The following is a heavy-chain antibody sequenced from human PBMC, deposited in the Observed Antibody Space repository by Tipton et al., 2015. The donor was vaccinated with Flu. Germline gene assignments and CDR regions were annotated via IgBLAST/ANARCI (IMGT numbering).Heavy chain of an antibody. V-gene: IGHV1-2*02. J-gene: IGHJ3*02. CDR2: INTNG. Sequence: QLVQSGAELKKPGASVKVSCKGFGYSFTVHYIHWVRQAPGQGLEWLGWINTNGNDTSISTVYMELTRLNSDDTAVYYCARDGAGYNGAFDMWGQGKMVIVS. CDR3: ARDGAGYNGAFDM. CDR1: GYSFTVHY. D-gene: IGHD5-24*01.